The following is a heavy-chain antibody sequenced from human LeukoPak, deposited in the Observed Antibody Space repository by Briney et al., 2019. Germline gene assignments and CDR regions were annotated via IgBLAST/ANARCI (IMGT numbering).Heavy chain of an antibody. Sequence: SETLSLTCSVSGGSITTYHWSWIRHPPGKGLEWIGYIYNSGSANYKPSLKSRLTISVDTSKNHFSLKLNSVTAADTAVYYCARGGFAPLDLWGQGILVTVSS. V-gene: IGHV4-59*01. D-gene: IGHD3-16*01. CDR3: ARGGFAPLDL. CDR2: IYNSGSA. CDR1: GGSITTYH. J-gene: IGHJ5*02.